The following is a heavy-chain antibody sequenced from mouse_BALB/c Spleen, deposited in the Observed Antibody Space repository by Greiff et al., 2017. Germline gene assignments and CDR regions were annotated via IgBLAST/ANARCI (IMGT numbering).Heavy chain of an antibody. CDR3: ARGYGNYDAMDY. Sequence: EVKLQESGPELMKPGASVKISCKASGYSFTSYYMHWVKQSHGKSLEWIGYIDPFNGGTSYNQKFKGKATLTVDKSSSTAYMHLSSLTSEDSAVYYCARGYGNYDAMDYWGQGTSVTVSS. D-gene: IGHD2-10*02. CDR1: GYSFTSYY. J-gene: IGHJ4*01. CDR2: IDPFNGGT. V-gene: IGHV1S135*01.